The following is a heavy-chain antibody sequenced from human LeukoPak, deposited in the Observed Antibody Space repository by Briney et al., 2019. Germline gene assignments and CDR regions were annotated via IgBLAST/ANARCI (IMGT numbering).Heavy chain of an antibody. CDR1: GFTFSSYA. CDR3: ARDQFLDS. J-gene: IGHJ4*02. Sequence: PGGSLRLSCAASGFTFSSYAMSWMRQAPGKGLEWVSSISRGGNSKYSADSVKGRFTISRDNAKNSLDLQMDSLRPEDTAVYYCARDQFLDSWGQGTLVTVSS. V-gene: IGHV3-48*03. CDR2: ISRGGNSK.